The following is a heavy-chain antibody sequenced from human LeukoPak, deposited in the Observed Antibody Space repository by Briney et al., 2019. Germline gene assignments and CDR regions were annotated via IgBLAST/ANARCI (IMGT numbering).Heavy chain of an antibody. Sequence: SETLSLTCTVSGGSISSYYWSWIRQPAGKGLEWIGRIYTSGSTNYNPSLKSRVPMSVDTSKNQFSLKLSSVTAADTAVYYCARDESPEYYDFWSGYYRYWYFDLWGRGTLVTVSS. CDR2: IYTSGST. CDR1: GGSISSYY. D-gene: IGHD3-3*01. J-gene: IGHJ2*01. CDR3: ARDESPEYYDFWSGYYRYWYFDL. V-gene: IGHV4-4*07.